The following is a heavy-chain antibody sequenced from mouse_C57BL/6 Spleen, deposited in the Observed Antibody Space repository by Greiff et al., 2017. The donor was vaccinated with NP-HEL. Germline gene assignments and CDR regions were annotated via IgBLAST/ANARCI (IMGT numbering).Heavy chain of an antibody. CDR3: ARFPFNTTVVADYAMDY. CDR1: GYSFTGYY. Sequence: VQLQQSGPELVKPGASVKISCKASGYSFTGYYMNWVKQSPEKSLEWIGEINPSTGGTTYNQKFKAKATLTVDKSSSTAYMQLKSLTSEDSAVYYCARFPFNTTVVADYAMDYWGQGTSVTVSS. D-gene: IGHD1-1*01. V-gene: IGHV1-42*01. J-gene: IGHJ4*01. CDR2: INPSTGGT.